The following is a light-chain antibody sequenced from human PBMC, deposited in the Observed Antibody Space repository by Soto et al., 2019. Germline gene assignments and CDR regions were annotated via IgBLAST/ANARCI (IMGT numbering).Light chain of an antibody. CDR2: DVT. V-gene: IGLV2-14*03. Sequence: QSALTQPASVSGCPGQSVTISCTGTSSDIGGYRYVSWYQQRPGKAPKLMIHDVTNRPSGVSDRFSGSKSGNTASLTISGLQAEDEADYYCTSYTSDSSVIFGGGTKVTVL. J-gene: IGLJ2*01. CDR1: SSDIGGYRY. CDR3: TSYTSDSSVI.